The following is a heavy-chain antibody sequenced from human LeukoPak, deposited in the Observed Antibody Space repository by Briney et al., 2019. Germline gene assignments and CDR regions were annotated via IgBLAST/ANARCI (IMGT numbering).Heavy chain of an antibody. CDR1: GYSFINYG. Sequence: ASVKVSCKASGYSFINYGINWVRQAPGQGLEWMGWINTSNGNTNFAQKFPGRVTMTTDTSTSTAYMELRSLRSDDTAVYYCARIHQSITIFGVVIDAFDIWGQGTMVTVSS. CDR2: INTSNGNT. D-gene: IGHD3-3*01. CDR3: ARIHQSITIFGVVIDAFDI. J-gene: IGHJ3*02. V-gene: IGHV1-18*01.